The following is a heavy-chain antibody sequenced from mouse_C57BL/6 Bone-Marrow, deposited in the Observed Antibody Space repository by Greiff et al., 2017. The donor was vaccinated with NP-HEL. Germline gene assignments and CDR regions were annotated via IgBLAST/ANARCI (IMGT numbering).Heavy chain of an antibody. CDR2: ISDGGSYT. J-gene: IGHJ2*01. Sequence: VKLVESGGGLVKPGGSLKLSCAASGFTFSSYAMSWVRQTPEKRLEWVATISDGGSYTYYPDNVKGRFTISRDNAKNNLYLQMSHLKSEDTAMYYCARGYYGSSSYFDYWGQGTTLTVSS. CDR3: ARGYYGSSSYFDY. V-gene: IGHV5-4*03. D-gene: IGHD1-1*01. CDR1: GFTFSSYA.